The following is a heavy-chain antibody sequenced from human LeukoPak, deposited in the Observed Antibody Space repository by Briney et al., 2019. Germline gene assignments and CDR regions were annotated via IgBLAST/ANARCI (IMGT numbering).Heavy chain of an antibody. Sequence: GGSLRLSCAASGFTFSTYNMNWVRQAPGKGLEWVSSITSSSSYTFYADSVKGRFTISRDNSKNTLYLQMNSLRAEDTAVYYCAKSGYNRFDYWGQGTLVTVSS. CDR1: GFTFSTYN. CDR2: ITSSSSYT. D-gene: IGHD5-24*01. V-gene: IGHV3-21*04. J-gene: IGHJ4*02. CDR3: AKSGYNRFDY.